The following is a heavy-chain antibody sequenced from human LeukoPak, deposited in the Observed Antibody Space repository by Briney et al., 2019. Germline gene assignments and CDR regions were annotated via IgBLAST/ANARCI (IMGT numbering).Heavy chain of an antibody. CDR1: GYTFTSYY. D-gene: IGHD3-9*01. CDR3: ARDGHFDRIDY. Sequence: ASVKVSCKASGYTFTSYYMHWVRQAPGQGLEWMGIINPSGGSTSYAQKFQGRVTMSRDTSTSTVYMELSSLRSEDAAVYYCARDGHFDRIDYWGQGTLVTVSS. J-gene: IGHJ4*02. CDR2: INPSGGST. V-gene: IGHV1-46*01.